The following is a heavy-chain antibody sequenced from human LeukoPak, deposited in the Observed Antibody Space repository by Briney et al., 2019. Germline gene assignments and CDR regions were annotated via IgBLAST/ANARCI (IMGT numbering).Heavy chain of an antibody. CDR1: GFTFSSYA. CDR2: ISSNGGST. J-gene: IGHJ3*02. V-gene: IGHV3-64*01. D-gene: IGHD2-2*01. Sequence: GGSLRLSCAASGFTFSSYAMHWVRQAPGKGLEYVSAISSNGGSTYYANSVKGRFTISRDNSKNTLYLQMNSLRAEDTAVYYCAKGTLVPAAMVSAFDIWGQGTMVTVSS. CDR3: AKGTLVPAAMVSAFDI.